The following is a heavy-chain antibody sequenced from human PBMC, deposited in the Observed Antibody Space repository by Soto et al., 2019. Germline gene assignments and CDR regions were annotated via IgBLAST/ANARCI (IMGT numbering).Heavy chain of an antibody. CDR1: GESFIGYY. CDR2: INHGGST. D-gene: IGHD5-12*01. V-gene: IGHV4-34*01. Sequence: QVHLQQWGAGLLKPSETLSLTCAVYGESFIGYYWTWIRQSPGKGLEWLGEINHGGSTNYNPSLKSRVTISRNTSKKQFSMKLTSVTAADASVYYCARTDIVTTNWFDPWGQVTLVTVSS. J-gene: IGHJ5*02. CDR3: ARTDIVTTNWFDP.